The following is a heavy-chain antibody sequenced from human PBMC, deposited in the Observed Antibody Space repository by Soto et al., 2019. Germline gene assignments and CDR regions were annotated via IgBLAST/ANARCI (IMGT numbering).Heavy chain of an antibody. CDR1: GYTFTSYA. CDR3: ARDHVYRSYYYYYMDV. Sequence: ASVKVSCKASGYTFTSYAMHWVRQAPGQRLEWMGWINAGNGNTKYSQKFQGRVTITRDTSASTAYMELSSLRSEDTAVYYWARDHVYRSYYYYYMDVWGKGTTVTVSS. V-gene: IGHV1-3*01. CDR2: INAGNGNT. J-gene: IGHJ6*03.